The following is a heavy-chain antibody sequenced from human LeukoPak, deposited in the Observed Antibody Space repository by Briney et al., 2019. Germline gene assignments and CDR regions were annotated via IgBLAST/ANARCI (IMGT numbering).Heavy chain of an antibody. D-gene: IGHD2-15*01. J-gene: IGHJ4*02. CDR1: GYTFTNYG. Sequence: ASVKVSCKASGYTFTNYGISWVRQAPGQGLEWMGWIIAYNGHTDSAQKFQGRVTMTTDTSTSTAYMELRSLRSDDTATYYCARASAQWSDYWGQGTLVTVSS. CDR3: ARASAQWSDY. CDR2: IIAYNGHT. V-gene: IGHV1-18*01.